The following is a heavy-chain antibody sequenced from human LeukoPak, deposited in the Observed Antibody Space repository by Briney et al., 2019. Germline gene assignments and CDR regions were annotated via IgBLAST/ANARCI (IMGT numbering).Heavy chain of an antibody. V-gene: IGHV4-59*01. CDR2: IYYSGTT. D-gene: IGHD2/OR15-2a*01. CDR3: ARSKYYFDY. J-gene: IGHJ4*02. CDR1: SXSISSDY. Sequence: SETLSLTCIVSSXSISSDYWSWIRQPPGKGLEWIGYIYYSGTTNYNPSLKSRVTMSVDTSKKQFSLKLSSVTAADTAIYYCARSKYYFDYWGQGTLVTVSS.